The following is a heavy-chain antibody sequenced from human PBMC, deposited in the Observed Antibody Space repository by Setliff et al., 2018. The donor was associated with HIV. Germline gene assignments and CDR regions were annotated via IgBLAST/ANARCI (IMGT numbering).Heavy chain of an antibody. CDR2: IQYDGSKQ. Sequence: PGGSLRLSCATSGFIFSSYTMNWVRQAPGKGLEWVAFIQYDGSKQSYADSVKGRFTISRDNSKNTLFLQMDRLRAEDTALYYCAKATGLGAAGKIDSWGQGTLVTVSS. D-gene: IGHD6-13*01. V-gene: IGHV3-30*02. J-gene: IGHJ4*02. CDR1: GFIFSSYT. CDR3: AKATGLGAAGKIDS.